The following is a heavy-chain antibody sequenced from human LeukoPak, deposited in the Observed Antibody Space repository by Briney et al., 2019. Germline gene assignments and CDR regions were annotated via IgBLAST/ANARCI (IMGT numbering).Heavy chain of an antibody. D-gene: IGHD3-3*01. CDR3: ARAPQRSGYLDAFDI. Sequence: PPETLSLTCAVYGGSFSGYYWSWIRQPPGKGLEWIGEINHSGSTNYNPSLKSRVTISVDTSKNQFSLKLSSVTAADTAVYYCARAPQRSGYLDAFDIWGQGTMVTVSS. J-gene: IGHJ3*02. CDR1: GGSFSGYY. V-gene: IGHV4-34*01. CDR2: INHSGST.